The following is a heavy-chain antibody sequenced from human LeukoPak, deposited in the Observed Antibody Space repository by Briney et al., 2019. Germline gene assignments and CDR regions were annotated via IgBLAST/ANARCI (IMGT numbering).Heavy chain of an antibody. Sequence: SETLSLTCAVYGGSFSGYYWSWIRQPPGTGLEWIGEINHSGSTNYNPCLKSRVTISVDTSKNQFSLKLSSVTAADTAVYYCAKGRGPYYFDYWGQGTLVTVSS. CDR2: INHSGST. CDR1: GGSFSGYY. CDR3: AKGRGPYYFDY. J-gene: IGHJ4*02. V-gene: IGHV4-34*01.